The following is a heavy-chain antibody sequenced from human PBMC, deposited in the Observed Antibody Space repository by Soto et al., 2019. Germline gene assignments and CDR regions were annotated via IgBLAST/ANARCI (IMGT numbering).Heavy chain of an antibody. D-gene: IGHD3-16*02. Sequence: GESLKISCAASGFTFSSYSMNWVRQAPGKGLEWVSSISSSSSYIYYADSVKGRFTISRDNAKNSLYLQMNSLRAEDTAVYYCARGYDYVWGSYRDAFDIWGQGTMVTVSS. CDR2: ISSSSSYI. CDR1: GFTFSSYS. V-gene: IGHV3-21*01. CDR3: ARGYDYVWGSYRDAFDI. J-gene: IGHJ3*02.